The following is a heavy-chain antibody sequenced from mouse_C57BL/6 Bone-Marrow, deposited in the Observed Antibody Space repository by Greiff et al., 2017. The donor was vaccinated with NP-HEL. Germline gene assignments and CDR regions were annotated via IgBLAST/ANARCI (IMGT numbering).Heavy chain of an antibody. CDR1: GFTFSSYA. CDR2: ISDGGSYT. Sequence: EVHLVESGGGLVKPGGSLKLSCAASGFTFSSYAMSWVRQTPEKRLEWVATISDGGSYTYYPDNVKGRFTISRDNAKNNLYLQMSHLKTEDTAMYYCARSGYSYDFDYWGQGTTLTVSS. D-gene: IGHD2-3*01. J-gene: IGHJ2*01. V-gene: IGHV5-4*01. CDR3: ARSGYSYDFDY.